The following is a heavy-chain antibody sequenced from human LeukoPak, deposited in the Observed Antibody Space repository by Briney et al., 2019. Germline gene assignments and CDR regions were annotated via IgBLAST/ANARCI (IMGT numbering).Heavy chain of an antibody. Sequence: GGSLRLSCAASGFTFSNYGMHGVRQAPHKGLEWVAVIWYEGSNKYYADSVKGRFTISRDNSKNTLYMQMNRLRVEDTAVYYRATAPRGSDYADYWGQGTLVTVSS. CDR2: IWYEGSNK. CDR3: ATAPRGSDYADY. D-gene: IGHD3-16*01. CDR1: GFTFSNYG. V-gene: IGHV3-33*01. J-gene: IGHJ4*02.